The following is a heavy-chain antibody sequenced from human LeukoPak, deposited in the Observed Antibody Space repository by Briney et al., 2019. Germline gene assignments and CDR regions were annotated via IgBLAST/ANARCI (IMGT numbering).Heavy chain of an antibody. CDR1: GYTFTGYY. CDR3: ARASIAVAGRIYDP. V-gene: IGHV1-2*02. J-gene: IGHJ5*02. Sequence: ASVKVSCKASGYTFTGYYMHWVRQAPGQGLEWMGWINPNSGGTNYAQKFQGRVTMTRDTSISTAYMELSRLRSDDTAVYYCARASIAVAGRIYDPWGQGTLVTVSS. CDR2: INPNSGGT. D-gene: IGHD6-19*01.